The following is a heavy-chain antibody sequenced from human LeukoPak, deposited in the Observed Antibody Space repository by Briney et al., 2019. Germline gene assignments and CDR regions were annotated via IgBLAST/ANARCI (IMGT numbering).Heavy chain of an antibody. CDR2: IYYSGST. J-gene: IGHJ2*01. Sequence: SETLSLTCAVSGGSISSYYWSWIRQPPGKGLDWVGYIYYSGSTNYNPSLKSRVTISVDTSKNQFSLKLSSVTAADTAVYYCARVDGPLDFDLWGRGTLVTVSS. CDR3: ARVDGPLDFDL. CDR1: GGSISSYY. D-gene: IGHD5-24*01. V-gene: IGHV4-59*01.